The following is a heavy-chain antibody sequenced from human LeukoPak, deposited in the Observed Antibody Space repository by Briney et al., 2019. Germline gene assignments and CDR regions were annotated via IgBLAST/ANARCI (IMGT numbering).Heavy chain of an antibody. D-gene: IGHD3-3*02. CDR1: GGSTSSFSYY. CDR2: LSYTGST. J-gene: IGHJ5*02. Sequence: ASETLSLTCTVSGGSTSSFSYYLGWIRQPPGKGLEWIGSLSYTGSTYYSPSLKGRLTISVDTSKNHFSLKLKSVTAADTAVYYCAIRRAPFFVGFDPWGQGALVTVSS. CDR3: AIRRAPFFVGFDP. V-gene: IGHV4-39*01.